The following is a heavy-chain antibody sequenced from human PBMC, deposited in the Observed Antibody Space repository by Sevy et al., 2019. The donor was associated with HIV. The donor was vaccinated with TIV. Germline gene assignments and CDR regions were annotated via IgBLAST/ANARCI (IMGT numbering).Heavy chain of an antibody. CDR2: IKEDGSEK. V-gene: IGHV3-7*01. J-gene: IGHJ5*02. Sequence: GGSLRLSCAASGCTFSTYWMTWVRQAPGKGLEWVANIKEDGSEKYYVDSVKGRFTISRDNAKNSLYLQMNSLRAEDTAVYYCATDQGCSSTSCSNWCDPWSQGTLVTVSS. CDR1: GCTFSTYW. D-gene: IGHD2-2*01. CDR3: ATDQGCSSTSCSNWCDP.